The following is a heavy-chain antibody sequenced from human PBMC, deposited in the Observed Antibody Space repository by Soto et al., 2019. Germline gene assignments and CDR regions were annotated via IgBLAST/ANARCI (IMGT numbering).Heavy chain of an antibody. CDR3: ARGGYFDSSNYLAY. CDR2: INPGNGNT. Sequence: ASVKVSCKASGYTFTSYGMNWVRQAPGRGLEWMGWINPGNGNTKYSQKFQGRVIIGRDTSASTAYMELSSLRSEDTAVYYCARGGYFDSSNYLAYWGLGTLVTVSS. J-gene: IGHJ4*02. CDR1: GYTFTSYG. D-gene: IGHD3-22*01. V-gene: IGHV1-3*01.